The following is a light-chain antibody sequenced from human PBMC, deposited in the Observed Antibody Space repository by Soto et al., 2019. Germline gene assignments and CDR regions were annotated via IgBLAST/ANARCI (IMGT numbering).Light chain of an antibody. CDR1: QSVSSY. CDR2: DAS. J-gene: IGKJ3*01. V-gene: IGKV3-11*01. Sequence: EIGLTQSPATLSFSPGERATLSCRASQSVSSYLAWYQQKPGQAPRLLIYDASNRATGIPARFSGSGSGTDFTLTISSLEPEDFAVYYCQQRSNWPPFTFGPGTQVDIK. CDR3: QQRSNWPPFT.